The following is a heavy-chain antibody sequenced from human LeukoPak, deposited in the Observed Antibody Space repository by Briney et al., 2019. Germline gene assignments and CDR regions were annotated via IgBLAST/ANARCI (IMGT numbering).Heavy chain of an antibody. CDR1: GFTFSSYA. CDR2: ISGSGGTT. CDR3: AEGSGSLDY. V-gene: IGHV3-23*01. Sequence: GGSLRLSCAASGFTFSSYAMSWVRQAPGKGLEWVSVISGSGGTTYYADSVKGRFTISRDSSKNTVYLQMHSLRAEDTAVYYCAEGSGSLDYWGQGTLVTVSS. J-gene: IGHJ4*02. D-gene: IGHD1-26*01.